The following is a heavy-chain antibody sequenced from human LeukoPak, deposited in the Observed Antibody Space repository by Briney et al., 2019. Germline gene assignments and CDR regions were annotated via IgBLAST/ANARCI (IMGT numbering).Heavy chain of an antibody. V-gene: IGHV1-2*02. D-gene: IGHD2-21*01. CDR2: INPNSGGT. J-gene: IGHJ4*02. CDR3: ARGPSYSPTTVDF. Sequence: GASVKVSCKASGYTFTGYYMHWVRQAPGQGLEWMAWINPNSGGTNYAQTLQSSVTITRDTSNSTAYMEMSRLRSYDTAAYYCARGPSYSPTTVDFWGQGTLVTVSS. CDR1: GYTFTGYY.